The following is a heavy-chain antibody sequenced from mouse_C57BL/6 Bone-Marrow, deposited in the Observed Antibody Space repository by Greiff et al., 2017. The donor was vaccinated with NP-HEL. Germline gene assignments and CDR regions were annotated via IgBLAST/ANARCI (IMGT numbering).Heavy chain of an antibody. CDR3: SNCGRYFDV. J-gene: IGHJ1*03. D-gene: IGHD1-1*02. CDR1: GFNIKDDY. Sequence: VQLQQSGAELVRPGASVKLSCTASGFNIKDDYMHWVKQRPEQGLEWIGWIDPENGDTEYASKFRGKATITADTSSNTAYLQLSSLTSEDTAVYCCSNCGRYFDVWGTGTTVTVSS. V-gene: IGHV14-4*01. CDR2: IDPENGDT.